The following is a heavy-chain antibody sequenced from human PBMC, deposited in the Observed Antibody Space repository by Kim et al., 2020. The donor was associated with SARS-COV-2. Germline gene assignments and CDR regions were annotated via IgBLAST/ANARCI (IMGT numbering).Heavy chain of an antibody. Sequence: GGSLRLSCTVSDFTFSTYRMTWVRQAPGKGLEWVAQITQDGSEKFYVDSVKGRFTISRDNARNSLYLQMDSLRAEDSAVYYCVAGGRYLGVWGQGTLVTVSS. CDR1: DFTFSTYR. D-gene: IGHD3-16*02. V-gene: IGHV3-7*01. CDR3: VAGGRYLGV. J-gene: IGHJ4*02. CDR2: ITQDGSEK.